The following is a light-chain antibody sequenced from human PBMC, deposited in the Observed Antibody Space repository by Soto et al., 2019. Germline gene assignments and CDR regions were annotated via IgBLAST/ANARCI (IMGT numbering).Light chain of an antibody. Sequence: DIVMTLSPDSLAVSLGERATINCKSSQSVLYSSNNKNYLVWYQQKPGQPPKLLIYWASTRESGVPDRFSGSGSGTDFTLTISSLQAEDVAVYYCQQYYSTPLTFGGGTKVEI. CDR3: QQYYSTPLT. J-gene: IGKJ4*01. CDR1: QSVLYSSNNKNY. V-gene: IGKV4-1*01. CDR2: WAS.